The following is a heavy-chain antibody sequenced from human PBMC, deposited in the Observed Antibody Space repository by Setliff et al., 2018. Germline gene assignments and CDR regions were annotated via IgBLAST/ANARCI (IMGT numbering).Heavy chain of an antibody. D-gene: IGHD3-22*01. CDR2: IYYTGST. Sequence: SETLSLTCTVSGGSITNYYWSWIRQPPGKGLEYIGYIYYTGSTNSNPSLKSRVTISVDASKNQFSLKLSSVTAADTAVYYCARHHAQYYSDSSGYFYEDWYFDLWGRGSLVTVSS. V-gene: IGHV4-59*08. CDR1: GGSITNYY. J-gene: IGHJ2*01. CDR3: ARHHAQYYSDSSGYFYEDWYFDL.